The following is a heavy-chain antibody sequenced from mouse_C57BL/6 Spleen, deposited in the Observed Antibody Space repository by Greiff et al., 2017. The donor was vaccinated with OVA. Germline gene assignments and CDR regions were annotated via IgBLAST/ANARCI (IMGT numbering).Heavy chain of an antibody. D-gene: IGHD4-1*02. CDR1: GYAFSSYW. V-gene: IGHV1-80*01. CDR3: ARGPTGSYAMDY. CDR2: IYPGDGDT. Sequence: VQLQQSGAELVKPGASVKISCKASGYAFSSYWMNWVKQRPGKGLEWIGQIYPGDGDTNYNGKFKGKATLTADKSSSTAYMQLSSLTSEDSAVYFCARGPTGSYAMDYWGQGTSVTVSS. J-gene: IGHJ4*01.